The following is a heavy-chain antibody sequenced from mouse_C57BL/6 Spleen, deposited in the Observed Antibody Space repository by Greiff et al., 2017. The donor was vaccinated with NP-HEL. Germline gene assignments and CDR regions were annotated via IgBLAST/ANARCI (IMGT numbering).Heavy chain of an antibody. CDR3: ARQGYSIYFYAMDY. Sequence: EVKVVESGGDLVKPGGSLKLSCAASGFTFSSYGMSWVRQTPDKRLEWVATISSGGSYTYYPDSVKGRFTLSRDNAKNTLYLQMSSLKSEDTAMYYCARQGYSIYFYAMDYWGQGTSVTVSS. CDR2: ISSGGSYT. J-gene: IGHJ4*01. D-gene: IGHD2-5*01. CDR1: GFTFSSYG. V-gene: IGHV5-6*01.